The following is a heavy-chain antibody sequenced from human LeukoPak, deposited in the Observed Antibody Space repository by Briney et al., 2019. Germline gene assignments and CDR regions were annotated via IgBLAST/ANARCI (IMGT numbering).Heavy chain of an antibody. D-gene: IGHD3-10*01. J-gene: IGHJ4*02. Sequence: QPGGSLRLSCAASGFTFSSYGMHWVRQAPGKGLEWVAVISYDGSNKYYADSVKGRFTISRDNSKNTLYLQMNSLRAEDTAVYYCAKDSLPFGVVRGVIRPEPYFDYWGQGTLVTVSS. CDR2: ISYDGSNK. V-gene: IGHV3-30*18. CDR3: AKDSLPFGVVRGVIRPEPYFDY. CDR1: GFTFSSYG.